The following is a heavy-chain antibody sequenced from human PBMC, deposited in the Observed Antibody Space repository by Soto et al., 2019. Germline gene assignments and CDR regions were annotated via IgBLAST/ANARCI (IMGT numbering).Heavy chain of an antibody. CDR3: ARSYYDSSGYYYDMDY. D-gene: IGHD3-22*01. Sequence: PGESLKISCKGSGYNYDTYWIAWVRQMPGKGLEWMGIIFPRDSDTRYRPSFQGQVTISADRSTTTPYLQWYSLKASDTAMYYCARSYYDSSGYYYDMDYWGQGTLVTVSS. J-gene: IGHJ4*02. CDR1: GYNYDTYW. CDR2: IFPRDSDT. V-gene: IGHV5-51*01.